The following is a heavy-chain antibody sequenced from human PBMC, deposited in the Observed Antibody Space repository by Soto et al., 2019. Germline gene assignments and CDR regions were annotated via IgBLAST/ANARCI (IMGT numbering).Heavy chain of an antibody. V-gene: IGHV3-9*01. Sequence: PGGSLRLSCAASGFTFDDCAMHWVRQAPGKGLEWVSGISWNSGSIGYADSVKGRFTISRDSAKNSLYLQMNSLRAEDTALYYCANDDYDCNGCFDYWGQGTLVTVSS. CDR2: ISWNSGSI. CDR1: GFTFDDCA. J-gene: IGHJ4*02. CDR3: ANDDYDCNGCFDY. D-gene: IGHD3-22*01.